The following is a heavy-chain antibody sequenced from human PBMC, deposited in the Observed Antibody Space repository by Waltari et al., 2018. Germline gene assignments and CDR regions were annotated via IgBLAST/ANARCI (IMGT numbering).Heavy chain of an antibody. CDR3: ARGCSSTSCFYFDY. J-gene: IGHJ4*02. CDR1: GCTFSSYA. D-gene: IGHD2-2*01. CDR2: SIPIFGTA. Sequence: QVQLVQSGAEVKKPGSSVKVSCKASGCTFSSYAISWVRQAPGLGLEWMGGSIPIFGTANYAQKCQGRVTMTTDESTSTAYMELSSLRSEDTAVYYCARGCSSTSCFYFDYWGQGTLVTVSS. V-gene: IGHV1-69*05.